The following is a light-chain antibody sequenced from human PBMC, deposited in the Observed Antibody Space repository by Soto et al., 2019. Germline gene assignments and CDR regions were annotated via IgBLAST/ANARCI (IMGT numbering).Light chain of an antibody. V-gene: IGKV1-33*01. CDR3: QQYDNLPFT. CDR1: QDIAND. Sequence: DIQMTQSPSSLSASVGDRVTITCQASQDIANDLYWYQQQAGRAPEFLIYAASNVETGVTSRFSGSGSGTEFTLTISRLQPEDIATYYCQQYDNLPFTFGGGTKVDI. CDR2: AAS. J-gene: IGKJ4*01.